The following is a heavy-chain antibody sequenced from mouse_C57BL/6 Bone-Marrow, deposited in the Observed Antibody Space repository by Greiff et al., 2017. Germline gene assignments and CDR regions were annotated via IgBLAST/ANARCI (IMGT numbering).Heavy chain of an antibody. D-gene: IGHD1-1*01. CDR3: ARTPYYGSSPGYWYFDV. V-gene: IGHV1-39*01. Sequence: EVQLQQSGPELVKPGASVKISCKASGYSFTDYNMNWVKQSNGKSLEWIGVINPNYGTTSYNQKFKGKATLTVDQSSSTASMQLNSLTSEDSAVYYCARTPYYGSSPGYWYFDVWGTGTTVTVSS. CDR1: GYSFTDYN. J-gene: IGHJ1*03. CDR2: INPNYGTT.